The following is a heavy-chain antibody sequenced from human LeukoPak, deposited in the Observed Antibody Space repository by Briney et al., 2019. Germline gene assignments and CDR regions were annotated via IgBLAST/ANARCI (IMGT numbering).Heavy chain of an antibody. J-gene: IGHJ4*02. Sequence: ASVKVSCKVSGYTLTELSMPWVRQAPGKGLEWMGGFDPEDGETIYAQKFQGRVTMTEDTSTDTAYMELSSLRSEDTAVYYCATDLLYDSSGYYYNWGQGTLVTVSS. CDR1: GYTLTELS. V-gene: IGHV1-24*01. CDR3: ATDLLYDSSGYYYN. CDR2: FDPEDGET. D-gene: IGHD3-22*01.